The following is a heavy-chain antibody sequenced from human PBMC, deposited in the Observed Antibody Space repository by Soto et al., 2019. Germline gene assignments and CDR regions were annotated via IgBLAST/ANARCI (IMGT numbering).Heavy chain of an antibody. D-gene: IGHD5-12*01. CDR3: ARGYSGYDLTGGAFDI. V-gene: IGHV1-69*02. CDR2: IIPILGIA. Sequence: ASVKVSCKASGGTFSSYTISWVRQAPGQGLEWMGRIIPILGIANYAQKFQGRVTITADKSTSTAYMELSSLRSEDTAVYYCARGYSGYDLTGGAFDIWGQGTMVTVSS. CDR1: GGTFSSYT. J-gene: IGHJ3*02.